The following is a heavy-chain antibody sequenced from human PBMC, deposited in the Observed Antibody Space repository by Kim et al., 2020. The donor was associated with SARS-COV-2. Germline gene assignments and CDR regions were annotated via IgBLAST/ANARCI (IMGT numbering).Heavy chain of an antibody. CDR2: ISWDGGST. CDR3: AKDIKDVWFGESYYYYGMDV. D-gene: IGHD3-10*01. Sequence: GGSLRLSCAASGFTFDDYTMHWVRQAPGKGLEWVALISWDGGSTYYADSVKGRFTISRDNSKNSLYLQMNSLRTEDTALYYCAKDIKDVWFGESYYYYGMDVCGQRTTVTPSS. V-gene: IGHV3-43*01. J-gene: IGHJ6*01. CDR1: GFTFDDYT.